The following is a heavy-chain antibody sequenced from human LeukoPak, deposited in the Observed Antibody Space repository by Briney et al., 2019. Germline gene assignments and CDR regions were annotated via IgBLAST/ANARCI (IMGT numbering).Heavy chain of an antibody. J-gene: IGHJ5*02. D-gene: IGHD3-22*01. CDR3: AREHYVDYYDPNWFDP. Sequence: GGSLRLSCAASGFTFSSYAMHWVRQAPGKGLEWVAVISYDGSNKYYADSVKGRFTISRDNSKNTLYLQMNSLRAEDTAVYYCAREHYVDYYDPNWFDPWGQGTLVTVSS. V-gene: IGHV3-30*04. CDR1: GFTFSSYA. CDR2: ISYDGSNK.